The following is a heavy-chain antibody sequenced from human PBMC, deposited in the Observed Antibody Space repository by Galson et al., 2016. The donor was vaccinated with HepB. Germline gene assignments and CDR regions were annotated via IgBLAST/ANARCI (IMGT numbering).Heavy chain of an antibody. J-gene: IGHJ4*02. CDR3: ARPHHPASYSYGYLY. D-gene: IGHD5-18*01. Sequence: QSGAEVKKPGESLKISCKGSGYSFTTYWIAWVRQMPGKGLEWMGIIYPGDSDTTYSPSFQGQVTISADKSISTAYLQWSSLKASDTAMYYCARPHHPASYSYGYLYRGQGTLVTVSS. V-gene: IGHV5-51*01. CDR2: IYPGDSDT. CDR1: GYSFTTYW.